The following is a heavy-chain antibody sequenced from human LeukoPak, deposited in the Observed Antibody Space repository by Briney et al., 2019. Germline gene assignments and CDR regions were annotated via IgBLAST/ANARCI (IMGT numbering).Heavy chain of an antibody. D-gene: IGHD3-22*01. CDR1: GYTFTSYG. Sequence: SVKVSCKASGYTFTSYGISWVRQAPGQGLEWMGGIIPIFGTANYAQKFQGGVTITADESTSTAYIELSSLRSEDTAVYYCARGWDSSGQIPFFYWGQGTLVTVSS. CDR2: IIPIFGTA. CDR3: ARGWDSSGQIPFFY. J-gene: IGHJ4*02. V-gene: IGHV1-69*13.